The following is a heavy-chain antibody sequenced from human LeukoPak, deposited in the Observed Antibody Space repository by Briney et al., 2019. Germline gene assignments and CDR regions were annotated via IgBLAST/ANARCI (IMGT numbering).Heavy chain of an antibody. Sequence: PGRSLRLSCTASEFTFGDYAISWIRQPPGKGLEWIGYIHYSGSTNYNPSLKSRVIISVDTSNQFSLKLSSVTAADTAVYYCARDSSTSPRLYYYYYYYMDVWGKGTTVTVSS. CDR3: ARDSSTSPRLYYYYYYYMDV. D-gene: IGHD2-2*01. CDR2: IHYSGST. J-gene: IGHJ6*03. V-gene: IGHV4-59*12. CDR1: EFTFGDYA.